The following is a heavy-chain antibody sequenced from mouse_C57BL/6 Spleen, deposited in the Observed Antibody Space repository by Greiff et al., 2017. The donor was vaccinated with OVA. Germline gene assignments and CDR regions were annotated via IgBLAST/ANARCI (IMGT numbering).Heavy chain of an antibody. CDR2: INPSSGGT. V-gene: IGHV1-53*01. CDR1: GYTFTSYW. J-gene: IGHJ4*01. CDR3: AREEQLRLPLYYYAMDY. Sequence: QVQLQQPGTELVKPGASVKLSCKASGYTFTSYWMHWVKQRPGQGLEWIGNINPSSGGTNYNEKFKSKATLTVDKSSSTAYMQLSSLTSEDSAVYYCAREEQLRLPLYYYAMDYWGQGTSVTVSS. D-gene: IGHD3-2*02.